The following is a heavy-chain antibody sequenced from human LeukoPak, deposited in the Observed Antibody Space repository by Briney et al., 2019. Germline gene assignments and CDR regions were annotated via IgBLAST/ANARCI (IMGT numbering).Heavy chain of an antibody. J-gene: IGHJ6*03. Sequence: GGSLRLSCAASGFTFNTYALSWLRQAPGKGLEWVSVIYSGGSTYYADSVKGRFTISRDNSKNTLYLQMNSLRAEDTAVYYCAKDWDIVVVPAALYMDVWGKGTTVTVSS. CDR3: AKDWDIVVVPAALYMDV. CDR1: GFTFNTYA. D-gene: IGHD2-2*01. CDR2: IYSGGST. V-gene: IGHV3-53*01.